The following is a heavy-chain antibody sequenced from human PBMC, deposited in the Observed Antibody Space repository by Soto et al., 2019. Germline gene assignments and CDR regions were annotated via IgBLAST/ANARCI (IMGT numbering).Heavy chain of an antibody. V-gene: IGHV1-69*12. D-gene: IGHD2-15*01. CDR3: ARGYCSGGSCYSHSPYYYYGMDV. CDR1: GGTFSSYA. Sequence: QVQLVQSGAEVKKPGSSVKVSCKASGGTFSSYAISWVRQAPGQGLEWMGGIIPIFGTANYAQKFQGRVTITADESTSTADMELSSLRSEDTAVYYCARGYCSGGSCYSHSPYYYYGMDVWGQGTTVTVSS. J-gene: IGHJ6*02. CDR2: IIPIFGTA.